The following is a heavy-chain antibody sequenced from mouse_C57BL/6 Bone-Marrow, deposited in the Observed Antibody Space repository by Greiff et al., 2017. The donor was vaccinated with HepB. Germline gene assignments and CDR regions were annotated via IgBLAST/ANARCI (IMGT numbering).Heavy chain of an antibody. J-gene: IGHJ2*01. CDR3: AREGGYVDY. V-gene: IGHV1-42*01. CDR1: GYSFTGYY. Sequence: EVQLQQSGPELVKPGASVKISCKASGYSFTGYYMNWVKQSPEKSLEWIGEINPSTGGTTYNQKFKAKATLTVDKSSSTAYMQLKSLTSEDSAVYYCAREGGYVDYWGQGTTLTVSS. D-gene: IGHD2-2*01. CDR2: INPSTGGT.